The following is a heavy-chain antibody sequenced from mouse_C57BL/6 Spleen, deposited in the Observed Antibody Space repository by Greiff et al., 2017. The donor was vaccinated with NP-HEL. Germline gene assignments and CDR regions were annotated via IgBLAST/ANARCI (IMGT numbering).Heavy chain of an antibody. CDR1: GFTFSSYG. CDR2: ISSGGSYT. Sequence: EVKLVESGGDLVKPGGSLKLSCAASGFTFSSYGMSWVRQTPDKRLEWVATISSGGSYTYYPDSVKGRFTISRDNAKNTLYLQMSSLKSEDTAMYYCARLDWDRYFDVWGTGTTVTVSS. CDR3: ARLDWDRYFDV. D-gene: IGHD4-1*01. J-gene: IGHJ1*03. V-gene: IGHV5-6*01.